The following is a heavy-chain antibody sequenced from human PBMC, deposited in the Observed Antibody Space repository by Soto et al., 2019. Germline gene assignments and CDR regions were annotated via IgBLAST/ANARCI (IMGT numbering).Heavy chain of an antibody. CDR1: GGSISSGDYY. J-gene: IGHJ6*02. Sequence: PSETLSLTCTVSGGSISSGDYYWSWIRQPPGKGLEWIGYIYYSGSTYYNPSLKSRVTISVDTSKNQFSLKLSSVTAADTAVYYCARVSTTVTTLYYYYGMDVWGQGTTVTVSS. D-gene: IGHD4-4*01. CDR3: ARVSTTVTTLYYYYGMDV. CDR2: IYYSGST. V-gene: IGHV4-30-4*01.